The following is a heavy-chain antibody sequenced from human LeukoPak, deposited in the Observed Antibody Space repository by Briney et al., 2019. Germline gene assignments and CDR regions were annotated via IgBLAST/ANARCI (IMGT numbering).Heavy chain of an antibody. CDR2: MNPKSGNT. CDR3: ARCAVDTSYYYYMDV. D-gene: IGHD6-19*01. V-gene: IGHV1-8*03. CDR1: GYTFTSYD. Sequence: ASVKVSCKASGYTFTSYDINWVRQVPGQGLEWMGWMNPKSGNTGYAQKFQGRVTITRNTSISTAYMEVSSLRYEDTAVYYCARCAVDTSYYYYMDVWGKGTTVTVSS. J-gene: IGHJ6*03.